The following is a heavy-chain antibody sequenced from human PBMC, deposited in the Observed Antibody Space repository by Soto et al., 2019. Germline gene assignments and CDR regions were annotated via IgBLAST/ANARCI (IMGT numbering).Heavy chain of an antibody. CDR2: INHSGST. CDR3: ARAGRFRSGYRKGGMDV. J-gene: IGHJ6*02. Sequence: SETLSLTCAVYGGSFSGYYWSWIRQPPGKGLEWIGEINHSGSTNYNPSLKSRVTISVDTSKNQFSLKLSSVTAADTAVYYCARAGRFRSGYRKGGMDVWGQGTTVTVSS. D-gene: IGHD3-3*01. CDR1: GGSFSGYY. V-gene: IGHV4-34*01.